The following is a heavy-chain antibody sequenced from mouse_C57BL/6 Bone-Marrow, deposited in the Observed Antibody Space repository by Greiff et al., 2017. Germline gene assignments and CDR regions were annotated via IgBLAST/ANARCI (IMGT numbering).Heavy chain of an antibody. CDR2: IDPSDSYT. Sequence: QVQLQQPGAELVMPGASVKLSCKASGYTFTSYWMPWVKQRPGQGLEWIGEIDPSDSYTNYNQKFKGTSTLSVDKSSSTAYMQLSSLTSEDSAVXDSARSSLRGFAYWGQGTLDTVSA. CDR3: ARSSLRGFAY. J-gene: IGHJ3*01. CDR1: GYTFTSYW. D-gene: IGHD6-1*01. V-gene: IGHV1-69*01.